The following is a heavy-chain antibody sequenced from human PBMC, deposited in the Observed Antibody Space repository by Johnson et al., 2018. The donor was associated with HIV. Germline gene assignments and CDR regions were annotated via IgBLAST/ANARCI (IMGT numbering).Heavy chain of an antibody. D-gene: IGHD2-2*01. Sequence: QVQLVESGGGVVQPGGSLRLSCAASGFTFSSYGMHWVRQAPGKGLEWVAFRRYDGRNKYYVDSVKGRFTISRDNAKNSLYLQMNNLRGEDTAVYYCVRDHQPWGQGTMVTVSS. V-gene: IGHV3-30*02. J-gene: IGHJ3*01. CDR3: VRDHQP. CDR2: RRYDGRNK. CDR1: GFTFSSYG.